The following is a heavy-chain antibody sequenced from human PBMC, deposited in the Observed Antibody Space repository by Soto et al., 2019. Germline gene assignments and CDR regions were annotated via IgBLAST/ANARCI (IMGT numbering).Heavy chain of an antibody. J-gene: IGHJ3*02. CDR3: ARTRPADYGDYLDAFDI. Sequence: GGSLRLSCAASGFTFSSYAMHWVRQAPGKGLEWVAVISYDGSNKYYADSVKGRFTISRDNSKNTLYLQMNSLRAEDTAVYSCARTRPADYGDYLDAFDIWGQGTMVTVSS. V-gene: IGHV3-30*04. D-gene: IGHD4-17*01. CDR1: GFTFSSYA. CDR2: ISYDGSNK.